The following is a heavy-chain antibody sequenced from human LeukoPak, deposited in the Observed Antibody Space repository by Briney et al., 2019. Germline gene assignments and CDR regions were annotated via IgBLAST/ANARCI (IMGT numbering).Heavy chain of an antibody. Sequence: GGSLRLSCAASGFTFSSYTMNWVRQAPGKGLEWVSSISTSSIYIYYADSVKGRFTISRDNAKNSLYLQMNSLRPEDTATYYCAKFYDYGDYPYYYYYLDVWGKGTTVIISS. D-gene: IGHD4-17*01. V-gene: IGHV3-21*01. CDR1: GFTFSSYT. J-gene: IGHJ6*03. CDR3: AKFYDYGDYPYYYYYLDV. CDR2: ISTSSIYI.